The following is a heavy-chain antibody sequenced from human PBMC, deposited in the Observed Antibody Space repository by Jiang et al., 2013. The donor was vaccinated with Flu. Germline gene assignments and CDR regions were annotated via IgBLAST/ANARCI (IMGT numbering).Heavy chain of an antibody. D-gene: IGHD2-8*01. Sequence: QLLESGGGLVKPGGSLRLSCAASGFTFSSYSMNWVRQAPGKGLEWVSSISSSSSYIYYADSVKGRFTISRDNAKNSLYLQMNSLRAEDTAVYYCARASLYCTNGVCYSYYYYGMDVWGQGTTVTVSS. CDR3: ARASLYCTNGVCYSYYYYGMDV. V-gene: IGHV3-21*01. CDR1: GFTFSSYS. J-gene: IGHJ6*02. CDR2: ISSSSSYI.